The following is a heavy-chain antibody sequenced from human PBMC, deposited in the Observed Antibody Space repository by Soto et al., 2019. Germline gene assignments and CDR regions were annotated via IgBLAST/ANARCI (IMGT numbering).Heavy chain of an antibody. CDR2: IYYSGST. V-gene: IGHV4-59*01. CDR1: GGSISSYY. J-gene: IGHJ5*02. D-gene: IGHD6-13*01. Sequence: QVQLQESGPGLVKPSETLSLTCTVSGGSISSYYWSWIRQPPGKGLEWIGYIYYSGSTNYNPSLMSRVTISVDTSKNQCSLKLSSVTAADTAVYYGAGDIAAAGWFNPCGERNKVTVS. CDR3: AGDIAAAGWFNP.